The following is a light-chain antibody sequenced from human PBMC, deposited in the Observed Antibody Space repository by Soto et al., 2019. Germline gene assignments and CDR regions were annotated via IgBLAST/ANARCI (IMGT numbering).Light chain of an antibody. CDR2: GDS. CDR1: SSNIGAGYH. J-gene: IGLJ1*01. CDR3: FSFTTTSTHV. V-gene: IGLV1-40*01. Sequence: QSVLTQPPSVSGAPGQRVTISCTGSSSNIGAGYHVHWYQQLPGAAPKLLIFGDSNRPSGVPDRFSGSKSGTSASLAITGLQADDEAEYFCFSFTTTSTHVFGTGTKVTVL.